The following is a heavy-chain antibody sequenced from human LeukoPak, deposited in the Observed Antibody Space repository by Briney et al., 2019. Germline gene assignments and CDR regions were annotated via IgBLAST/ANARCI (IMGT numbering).Heavy chain of an antibody. Sequence: SETLSLTCAVYGGSFSGYYWSWIRQPPGKGLEWIGEINHSGSTNFNPSIKSRVTISVDTSKNQFSLKLSSVTAADTAVYYCARGSTVTRYWGQGTLDTVSS. CDR1: GGSFSGYY. D-gene: IGHD4-17*01. V-gene: IGHV4-34*01. CDR2: INHSGST. CDR3: ARGSTVTRY. J-gene: IGHJ4*02.